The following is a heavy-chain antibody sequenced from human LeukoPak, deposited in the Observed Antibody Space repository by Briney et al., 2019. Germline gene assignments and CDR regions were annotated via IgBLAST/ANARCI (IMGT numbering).Heavy chain of an antibody. V-gene: IGHV3-23*01. CDR2: IGASGGST. D-gene: IGHD2-21*02. CDR1: GFTFSSYA. J-gene: IGHJ4*02. CDR3: ARGAYQIVVVTAPTY. Sequence: GGSLRLSCATSGFTFSSYAMSWVRQAPGKGLEWVSGIGASGGSTYYADSVKGRFTISRHISKNTLYLQMTSLRAEDTAVYYCARGAYQIVVVTAPTYWGQGTLVTVSS.